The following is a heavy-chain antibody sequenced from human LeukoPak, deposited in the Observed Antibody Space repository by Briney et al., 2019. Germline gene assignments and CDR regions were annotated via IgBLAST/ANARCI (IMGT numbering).Heavy chain of an antibody. V-gene: IGHV4-39*07. D-gene: IGHD3-10*02. J-gene: IGHJ4*02. CDR2: IYYSGST. CDR3: ARAVPRRLDY. CDR1: GGSISSSYYY. Sequence: SETLSLTCTVSGGSISSSYYYWGWIRQPPGKGLEWIGSIYYSGSTYYNPSLKSRVTISVDTSKNQFSLKLSSVTAADTAVYYCARAVPRRLDYWGQGTLVTVSS.